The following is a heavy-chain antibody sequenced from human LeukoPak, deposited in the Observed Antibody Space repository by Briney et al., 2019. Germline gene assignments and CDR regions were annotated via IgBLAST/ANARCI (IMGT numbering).Heavy chain of an antibody. CDR3: ARVVAMAGVPVY. Sequence: ASVKVSCKASGYTFTSYDINWVRQATGQGLEWMGWMNPNSGGTNYAQKFQGRVTMTRDTSISTAYMELSRLRSDDTAVYYCARVVAMAGVPVYWGQGTLVTVSS. J-gene: IGHJ4*02. D-gene: IGHD2-15*01. V-gene: IGHV1-2*02. CDR2: MNPNSGGT. CDR1: GYTFTSYD.